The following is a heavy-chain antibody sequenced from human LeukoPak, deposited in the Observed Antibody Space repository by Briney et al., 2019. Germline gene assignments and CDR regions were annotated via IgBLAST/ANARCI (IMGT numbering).Heavy chain of an antibody. D-gene: IGHD2-2*01. CDR1: GGTFSSYA. CDR2: IIPIFGTA. Sequence: ASVKVSCKASGGTFSSYAISWVRQAPGQGLEWMGGIIPIFGTANYAQKFQGRVTITTDESTSTAYMELSSLRSEDTAVYYCARAGGWYCSSTSCSLDYWGQGTLVTVSS. CDR3: ARAGGWYCSSTSCSLDY. J-gene: IGHJ4*02. V-gene: IGHV1-69*05.